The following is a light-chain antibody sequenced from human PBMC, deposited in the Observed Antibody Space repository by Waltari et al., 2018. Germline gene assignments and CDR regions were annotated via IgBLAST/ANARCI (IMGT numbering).Light chain of an antibody. V-gene: IGKV1-33*01. CDR2: RAS. Sequence: DIQMTQSPSSLSASVGDRVTITCRASQGIGNWLAWYQHKPGKAPKLLIYRASNLETGVPSRFSGSGSGTDFTLTISSLQPEDIATYYCQQHDNSPHSFGQGTKVEIK. CDR3: QQHDNSPHS. J-gene: IGKJ2*03. CDR1: QGIGNW.